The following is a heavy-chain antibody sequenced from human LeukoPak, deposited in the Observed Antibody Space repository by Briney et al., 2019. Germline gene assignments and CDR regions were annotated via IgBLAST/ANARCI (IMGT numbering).Heavy chain of an antibody. J-gene: IGHJ4*02. V-gene: IGHV4-59*01. CDR2: IYYSGST. D-gene: IGHD4-17*01. Sequence: PSXXLSLTCTVSGGSISSYYWSWIRQPPGKGLEWIGYIYYSGSTNYNPSLKSRVTISVDTSKNQFSLKLSSVTAADTAVYYCARDGGDYVDYWGQGTLVTVSS. CDR1: GGSISSYY. CDR3: ARDGGDYVDY.